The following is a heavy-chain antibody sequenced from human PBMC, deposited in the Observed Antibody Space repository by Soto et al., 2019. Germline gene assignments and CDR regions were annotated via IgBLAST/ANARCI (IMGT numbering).Heavy chain of an antibody. CDR3: ARRLYYDSSGFEGGGMDV. Sequence: SETLSLTCTVSGGSISSSGYYWGWIRQPPGKGLEWIGSIYYSGSTYYNPSLKSRVTISVDTSKNQFSLKLSSVTAADTAVYYCARRLYYDSSGFEGGGMDVWGQGTTLTVS. CDR1: GGSISSSGYY. CDR2: IYYSGST. V-gene: IGHV4-39*01. D-gene: IGHD3-22*01. J-gene: IGHJ6*02.